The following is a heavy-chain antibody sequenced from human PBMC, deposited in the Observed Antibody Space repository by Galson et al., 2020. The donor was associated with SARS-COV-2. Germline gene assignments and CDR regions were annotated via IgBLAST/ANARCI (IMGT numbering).Heavy chain of an antibody. D-gene: IGHD6-19*01. CDR1: GYTFTTYY. Sequence: GESLKISCKSSGYTFTTYYIHWVRQAPGQGLEWMGIINPTGGIATYAQKFQGRVSMTRDTSTSTVYMELSSLRSEDTAVYYCARGTTVAGTANFDYWGQGTLVTVSS. V-gene: IGHV1-46*01. J-gene: IGHJ4*02. CDR2: INPTGGIA. CDR3: ARGTTVAGTANFDY.